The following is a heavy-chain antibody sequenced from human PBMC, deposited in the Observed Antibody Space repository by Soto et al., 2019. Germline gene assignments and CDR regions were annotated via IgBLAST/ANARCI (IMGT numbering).Heavy chain of an antibody. D-gene: IGHD4-17*01. Sequence: SETLSLNCAVYGGSFSGDYWRWIRQPPRKVRSSLGEIKHSGSTGYTSSLKSRVTISGDTRKNQSSLKMSSVTAADTAVYYCARGRPTVLVRTKHTYYYVMDGWGEGTTVT. CDR1: GGSFSGDY. CDR2: IKHSGST. V-gene: IGHV4-34*01. CDR3: ARGRPTVLVRTKHTYYYVMDG. J-gene: IGHJ6*02.